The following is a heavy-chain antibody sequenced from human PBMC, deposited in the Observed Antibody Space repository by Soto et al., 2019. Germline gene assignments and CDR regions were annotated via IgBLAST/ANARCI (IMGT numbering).Heavy chain of an antibody. CDR3: ARVPDV. CDR1: GGSISSGGYS. V-gene: IGHV4-30-2*01. Sequence: QLQLQESGSGLVKPSQTLSLTCAVSGGSISSGGYSWGWIRQPPGKGLEWIGYIYHSGSTYYNPSLKGRVTISVDRSKNQFPLQLSSVPAAATAVYYCARVPDVWGQGTTVTVSS. J-gene: IGHJ6*02. CDR2: IYHSGST.